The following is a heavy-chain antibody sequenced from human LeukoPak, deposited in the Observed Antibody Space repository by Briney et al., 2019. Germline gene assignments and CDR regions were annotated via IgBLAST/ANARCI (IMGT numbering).Heavy chain of an antibody. CDR3: ASSGTTGTNLDY. D-gene: IGHD1-1*01. Sequence: SETLSLTCAVYGGSFSGYYWSWIRQPPGKRREWIGEINHSGSTNYNPSLKSRVTISVDTSKNQFSLKLSSVTAADTAVYYCASSGTTGTNLDYWGQGTLVTVSS. V-gene: IGHV4-34*01. CDR1: GGSFSGYY. J-gene: IGHJ4*02. CDR2: INHSGST.